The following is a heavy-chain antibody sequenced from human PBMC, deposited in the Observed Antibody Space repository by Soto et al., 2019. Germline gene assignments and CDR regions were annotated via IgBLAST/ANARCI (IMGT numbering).Heavy chain of an antibody. CDR3: AKDGAGYGMDV. CDR1: GFPFSSYG. CDR2: ISYDGSNK. D-gene: IGHD3-16*01. J-gene: IGHJ6*02. Sequence: SLRLSCAASGFPFSSYGMQWVRQAPGKGLEWVAVISYDGSNKYYADSVKGRFTISRDNSKNTLYLQMNSLRAEDTAVYYCAKDGAGYGMDVWGQGTTVTVSS. V-gene: IGHV3-30*18.